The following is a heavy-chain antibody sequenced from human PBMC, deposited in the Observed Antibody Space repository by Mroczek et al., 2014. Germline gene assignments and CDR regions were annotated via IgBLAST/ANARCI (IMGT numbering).Heavy chain of an antibody. CDR3: ARRKRSCSGGSCYSGNAFDI. D-gene: IGHD2-15*01. CDR1: GFTFSSYS. Sequence: VQLVQSGGGLVKPGGSLRLSCAASGFTFSSYSMNWVRQAPGKGLEWVSSISSSSSYIYYADSVKGRFTISRDNAKNSLYLQMNSLRAEDTAVYYCARRKRSCSGGSCYSGNAFDIWGQGTMVTVSS. V-gene: IGHV3-21*01. CDR2: ISSSSSYI. J-gene: IGHJ3*02.